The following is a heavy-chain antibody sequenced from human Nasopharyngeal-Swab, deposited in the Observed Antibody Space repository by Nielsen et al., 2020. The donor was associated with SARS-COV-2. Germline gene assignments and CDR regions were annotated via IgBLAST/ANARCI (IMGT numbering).Heavy chain of an antibody. CDR2: IWCDGSNK. Sequence: GESLKISCAASGFTFSSYGMHWVRQAPGKGLEWVAVIWCDGSNKYYADSVKGRFTISRDNSKNTLYLQMNSLRAEDTAVYYCARDGLRYSSGWHRVDVWGQGTTVTVSS. J-gene: IGHJ6*02. D-gene: IGHD6-19*01. CDR1: GFTFSSYG. CDR3: ARDGLRYSSGWHRVDV. V-gene: IGHV3-33*01.